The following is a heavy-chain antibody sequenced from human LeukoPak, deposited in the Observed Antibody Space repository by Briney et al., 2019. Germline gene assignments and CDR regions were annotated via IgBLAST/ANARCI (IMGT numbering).Heavy chain of an antibody. J-gene: IGHJ3*02. CDR1: GGTISRNY. V-gene: IGHV4-59*01. CDR2: IDYSWST. Sequence: SETPSLTCTVSGGTISRNYWSWIRQPPGKGLEWIAYIDYSWSTNYNPSLKSRLTISVDASKNQFSLKLSSVTAADTAVYYCARDRRRELLHAFDIWGQGTMVTVS. CDR3: ARDRRRELLHAFDI. D-gene: IGHD1-26*01.